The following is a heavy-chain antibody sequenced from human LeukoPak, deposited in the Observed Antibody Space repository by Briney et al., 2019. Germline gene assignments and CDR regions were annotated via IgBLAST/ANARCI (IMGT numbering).Heavy chain of an antibody. J-gene: IGHJ4*02. CDR3: ARALEWELPEL. CDR2: ISPYNGNT. Sequence: ASVKVSCKASGYTFTSYGFSWVRQAPGQGLEWMGWISPYNGNTNYAQKFQGRVTMTTDTSTSTAYMELRSLRSDDTAVYYCARALEWELPELWGQGTLVTVSS. CDR1: GYTFTSYG. D-gene: IGHD1-26*01. V-gene: IGHV1-18*01.